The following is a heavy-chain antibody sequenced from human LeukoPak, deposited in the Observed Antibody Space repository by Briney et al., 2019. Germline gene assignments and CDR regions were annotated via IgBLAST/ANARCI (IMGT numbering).Heavy chain of an antibody. CDR1: GFTFSSYS. D-gene: IGHD2-15*01. Sequence: GGSQRLSCAASGFTFSSYSMNWVRQAPGKGLEWVSSVSSSSTYIYYADSVKGRFTISRDNAKNSLYLQMGSLRAEDTAVYYCASAFCSGGGCYQHYFDYWGQGTLVTVSS. J-gene: IGHJ4*02. CDR3: ASAFCSGGGCYQHYFDY. CDR2: VSSSSTYI. V-gene: IGHV3-21*01.